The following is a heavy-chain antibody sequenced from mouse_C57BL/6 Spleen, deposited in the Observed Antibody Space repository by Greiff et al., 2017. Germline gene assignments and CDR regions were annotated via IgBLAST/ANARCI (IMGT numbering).Heavy chain of an antibody. CDR3: ARHPRAMDY. J-gene: IGHJ4*01. Sequence: QVQLQQPGAELVMPGASVKLSCKASGYTFTNYWMHWVKQRPGQGLEWIGVIDPSDSYTNYNQKFKGKSTLTVDKSSSTAYMQHSSLTSEDSAVYYCARHPRAMDYWGQGTSVTVSA. D-gene: IGHD3-1*01. CDR1: GYTFTNYW. CDR2: IDPSDSYT. V-gene: IGHV1-69*01.